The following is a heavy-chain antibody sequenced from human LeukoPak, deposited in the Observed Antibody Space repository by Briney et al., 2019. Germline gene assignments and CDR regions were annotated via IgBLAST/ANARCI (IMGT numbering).Heavy chain of an antibody. CDR2: IYHSGST. CDR3: ATSSIAARHYDY. V-gene: IGHV4-4*02. CDR1: GGPISSSNW. J-gene: IGHJ4*02. D-gene: IGHD6-6*01. Sequence: SETLSLTCAVSGGPISSSNWWSWVRQPPGKGLEWIGEIYHSGSTNYNPSLKSRVTISVDKSKNQFSLKLSSVTAADTAVYYCATSSIAARHYDYWGQGTLVTVSS.